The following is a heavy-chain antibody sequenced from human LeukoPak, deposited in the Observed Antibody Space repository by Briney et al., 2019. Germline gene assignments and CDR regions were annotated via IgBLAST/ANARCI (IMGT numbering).Heavy chain of an antibody. V-gene: IGHV3-74*03. CDR2: INSEGSRI. J-gene: IGHJ4*02. Sequence: GGSLTLSCTVSGFTFSSYWMHWVRQAPGKGLVGVSRINSEGSRIMYADSVKGRFTTSRDNAKNTMYLQMNSLRAEATAVYYCARDLTDYLDYWGQGTLVTVSS. CDR3: ARDLTDYLDY. CDR1: GFTFSSYW.